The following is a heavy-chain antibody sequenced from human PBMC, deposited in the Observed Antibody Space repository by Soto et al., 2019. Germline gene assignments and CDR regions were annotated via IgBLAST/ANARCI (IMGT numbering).Heavy chain of an antibody. CDR3: ARVVAPYYDSSGYYYFDY. CDR2: IYYSGST. CDR1: GGSISSYY. J-gene: IGHJ4*02. V-gene: IGHV4-59*01. Sequence: QVQLQESGPGLVKPSETLSLTCTVSGGSISSYYWSWIRQPPGKGLELIGYIYYSGSTNYNPSLKSRVTISVDTSKNQFSLKLSSVTAADTAVYYCARVVAPYYDSSGYYYFDYWGQGTVVTVSS. D-gene: IGHD3-22*01.